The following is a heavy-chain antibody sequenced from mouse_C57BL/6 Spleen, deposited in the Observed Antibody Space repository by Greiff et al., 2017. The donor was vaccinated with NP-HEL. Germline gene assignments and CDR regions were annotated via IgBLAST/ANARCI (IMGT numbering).Heavy chain of an antibody. CDR3: ARSRDDDLYYFDY. CDR1: GYTFTGYW. J-gene: IGHJ2*01. V-gene: IGHV1-9*01. D-gene: IGHD2-4*01. Sequence: QVQLQQSGAELMKPGASVKLSCKATGYTFTGYWIEWVKQRPGHGLEWIGEILPGSGSNTYNEKFKGKATFTADTSSNTADMQLSSLTTEDSAIYYCARSRDDDLYYFDYWGQGTTLTVSS. CDR2: ILPGSGSN.